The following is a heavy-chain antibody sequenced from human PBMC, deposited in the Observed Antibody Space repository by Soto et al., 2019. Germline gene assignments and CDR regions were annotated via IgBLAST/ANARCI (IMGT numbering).Heavy chain of an antibody. CDR1: GFTFSSFA. CDR2: LSYDGTNK. V-gene: IGHV3-30-3*01. CDR3: ARGQAVLRNYYDSSGVEFDY. Sequence: QVPLVESGGGVVQPGRSLRLSCAASGFTFSSFAMHWVRQAPGKGLGWVAVLSYDGTNKYYADSVKGRFTISRDLSKNTLYLQMNSLRSEDTAVYYCARGQAVLRNYYDSSGVEFDYWGQGTLVTVSS. J-gene: IGHJ4*02. D-gene: IGHD3-22*01.